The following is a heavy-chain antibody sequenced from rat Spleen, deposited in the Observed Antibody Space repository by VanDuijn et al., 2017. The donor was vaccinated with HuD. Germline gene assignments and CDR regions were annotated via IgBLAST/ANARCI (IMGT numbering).Heavy chain of an antibody. Sequence: EVQLVETGGGLVQPGRSLKLSCVASGFTFSNYWMYWVRQAPTKGLEWVASSSNGGDNSYYRDSVKGRFTISRDNSKSTLYLQMDSLRSEDTATYYCTREGNSGYDYWGQGVMVTVSS. V-gene: IGHV5-25*01. CDR2: SSNGGDNS. CDR1: GFTFSNYW. J-gene: IGHJ2*01. D-gene: IGHD4-3*01. CDR3: TREGNSGYDY.